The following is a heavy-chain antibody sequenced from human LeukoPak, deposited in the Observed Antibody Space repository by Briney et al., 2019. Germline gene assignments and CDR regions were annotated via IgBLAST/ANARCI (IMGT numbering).Heavy chain of an antibody. V-gene: IGHV4-39*07. CDR2: IYYSGST. Sequence: SETLSFTCTVSGGSISSSSYYWGWIRQPPGKGLERIGSIYYSGSTYYNPSLKSRVTISVDTSKNQFSLQLSSVTAADTAVYYCARGGFGSSGWYPETYYYYYYYMDVWGKGTTVTISS. CDR1: GGSISSSSYY. J-gene: IGHJ6*03. CDR3: ARGGFGSSGWYPETYYYYYYYMDV. D-gene: IGHD6-19*01.